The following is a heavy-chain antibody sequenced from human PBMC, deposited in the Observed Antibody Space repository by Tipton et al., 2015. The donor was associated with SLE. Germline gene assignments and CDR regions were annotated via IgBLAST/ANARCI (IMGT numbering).Heavy chain of an antibody. CDR1: GGSISGHY. Sequence: TLSLTCTVSGGSISGHYWSWIRQPPGKGLEWIGDIHYTGSTHYNPSLESRVTMSVDTSKNQFSLRLTSVNAADTAVYYCAREAWGHAFDIWGQGTMVTVSS. CDR3: AREAWGHAFDI. CDR2: IHYTGST. D-gene: IGHD2-21*01. V-gene: IGHV4-59*11. J-gene: IGHJ3*02.